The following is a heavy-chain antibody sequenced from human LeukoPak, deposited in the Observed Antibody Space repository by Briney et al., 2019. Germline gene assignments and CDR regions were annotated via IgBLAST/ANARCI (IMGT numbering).Heavy chain of an antibody. Sequence: ASVRVSCKASGYXFTGYYIHWVRQAPGQGLKWMGWINSKSGGTNYAQKFQGRVTMTRDTSISAAYMELSRLRSDDTAVYYCARSMAPSGSLYFQHWGQGTLVTVSS. CDR2: INSKSGGT. J-gene: IGHJ1*01. V-gene: IGHV1-2*02. D-gene: IGHD6-13*01. CDR1: GYXFTGYY. CDR3: ARSMAPSGSLYFQH.